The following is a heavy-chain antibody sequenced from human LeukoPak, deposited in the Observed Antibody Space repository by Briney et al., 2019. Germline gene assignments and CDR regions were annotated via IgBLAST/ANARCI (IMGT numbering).Heavy chain of an antibody. J-gene: IGHJ4*02. CDR1: GFTFSSYA. D-gene: IGHD5-24*01. V-gene: IGHV3-30-3*01. CDR3: ARESVREGDGYNYSPSDY. Sequence: PGGSLRLSCAASGFTFSSYAMHWVRQAPGMGLEWVAVISYDGSNKYYADSVKGRFTISRDNSKNTLYLQMNSLRAEDTAVYYCARESVREGDGYNYSPSDYWGQGTLVTVYS. CDR2: ISYDGSNK.